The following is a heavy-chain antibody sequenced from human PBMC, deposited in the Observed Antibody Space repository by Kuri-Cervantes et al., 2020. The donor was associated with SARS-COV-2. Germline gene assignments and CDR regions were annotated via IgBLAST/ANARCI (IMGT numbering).Heavy chain of an antibody. CDR3: ARFHNSGKSQDFNDFWSGYHTYYYYYYMDV. CDR2: MNPNSGNT. D-gene: IGHD3-3*01. J-gene: IGHJ6*03. V-gene: IGHV1-8*02. Sequence: ASVKVSCKASGYTFTSHGISWVRQATGQGLEWMGWMNPNSGNTGYAQKFQGRVTMTRNTSISTAYMELRSLRSDDTAVYYCARFHNSGKSQDFNDFWSGYHTYYYYYYMDVWGKGTTVTVSS. CDR1: GYTFTSHG.